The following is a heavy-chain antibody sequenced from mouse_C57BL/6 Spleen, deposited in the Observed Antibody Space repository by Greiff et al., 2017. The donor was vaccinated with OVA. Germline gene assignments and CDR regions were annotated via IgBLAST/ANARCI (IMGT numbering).Heavy chain of an antibody. J-gene: IGHJ3*01. CDR3: ARYDYGSSYPWFAY. D-gene: IGHD1-1*01. V-gene: IGHV1-55*01. Sequence: VQLQQPGAELVKPGASVKMSCKASGYTFTSYWITWVKQRPGQGLEWIGDIYPGSGSTNYNEKFKSKATLTVDTSSSTAYMQLSSLTSEDSAVYYCARYDYGSSYPWFAYWGQGTLVTVSA. CDR1: GYTFTSYW. CDR2: IYPGSGST.